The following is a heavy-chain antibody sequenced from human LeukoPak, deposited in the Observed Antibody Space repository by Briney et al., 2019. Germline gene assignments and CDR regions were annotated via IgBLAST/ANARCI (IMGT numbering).Heavy chain of an antibody. Sequence: PGGSLRLSCAASGFTFSSYSMNWVRQAPGKGLEWVANIKQDGSEKYYVDSVKGRFTISRDNAKNSLYLQMNSLRAEDTAVYYCAREKVAAAGFDYWGQGTLVTVSS. J-gene: IGHJ4*02. CDR2: IKQDGSEK. D-gene: IGHD6-13*01. CDR1: GFTFSSYS. CDR3: AREKVAAAGFDY. V-gene: IGHV3-7*01.